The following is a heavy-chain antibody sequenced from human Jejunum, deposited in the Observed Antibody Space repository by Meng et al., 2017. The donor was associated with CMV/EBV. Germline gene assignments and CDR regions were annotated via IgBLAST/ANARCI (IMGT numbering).Heavy chain of an antibody. V-gene: IGHV1-2*02. Sequence: SCKASGYTFTNFYRHWVRQAPGQGPEWMGWINPKNGGTNYALDFLGRVTMTTDSFMSTVYMELSGLRSDDTALYYCARYGRVTGTDSWGQGTLVTVSS. J-gene: IGHJ4*02. CDR2: INPKNGGT. CDR1: GYTFTNFY. D-gene: IGHD1-20*01. CDR3: ARYGRVTGTDS.